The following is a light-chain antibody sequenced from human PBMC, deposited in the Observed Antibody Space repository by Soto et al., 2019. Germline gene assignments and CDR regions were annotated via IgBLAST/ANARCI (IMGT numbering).Light chain of an antibody. Sequence: DIQMTQSPSTLSGSVGDRVTIACRASQTISSWLAWYQQKPGKAPKLLIYKASTLKSGVPSRFSGSGSWTEFTLTISSLQPDDFGTYYFQPYHSYSEAFGQGTKVDIX. V-gene: IGKV1-5*03. CDR1: QTISSW. J-gene: IGKJ1*01. CDR3: QPYHSYSEA. CDR2: KAS.